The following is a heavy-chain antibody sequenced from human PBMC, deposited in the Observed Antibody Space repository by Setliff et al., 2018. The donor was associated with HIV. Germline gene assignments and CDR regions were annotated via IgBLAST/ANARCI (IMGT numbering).Heavy chain of an antibody. CDR2: LRNGNRNST. J-gene: IGHJ4*02. D-gene: IGHD3-10*01. V-gene: IGHV3-72*01. Sequence: LRLSCAASGVTLYNTYMDWVRQAPGKGLEWVGRLRNGNRNSTEYAASVKGRFTLSRDDSENSLYLQMNSLKTEDTAVYYCVGGSGTDRYDYWGRGTLVTVSS. CDR1: GVTLYNTY. CDR3: VGGSGTDRYDY.